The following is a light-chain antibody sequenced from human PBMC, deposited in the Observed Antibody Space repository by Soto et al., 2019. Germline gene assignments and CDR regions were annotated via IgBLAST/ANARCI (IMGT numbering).Light chain of an antibody. CDR1: SSNIGAGYD. V-gene: IGLV1-40*01. CDR2: GNI. CDR3: QSYDSSLSGVV. Sequence: QSVLTQPPSVSGAPGQRVTISGTGSSSNIGAGYDVHWYLQLPGTAPKLLIYGNINRPSGVPDRFSGSKSGTSASLAITGLQAEDEADYYCQSYDSSLSGVVFGGGTKLTVL. J-gene: IGLJ2*01.